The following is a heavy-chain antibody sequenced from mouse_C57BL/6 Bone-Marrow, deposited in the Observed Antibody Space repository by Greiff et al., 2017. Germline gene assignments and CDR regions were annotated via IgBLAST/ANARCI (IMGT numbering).Heavy chain of an antibody. CDR1: GFSFNTYA. D-gene: IGHD2-2*01. V-gene: IGHV10-1*01. CDR3: VGRRWLPPMDY. CDR2: IRSKSNNYAT. J-gene: IGHJ4*01. Sequence: EVQLVESGGGLVQPKGSLKLSCAASGFSFNTYAMNWVRQAPGKGFEWVARIRSKSNNYATYYADSVKDRFTISRDDSESMLYLQMNNLKTEDTAMYYCVGRRWLPPMDYWGQGTTVTVSS.